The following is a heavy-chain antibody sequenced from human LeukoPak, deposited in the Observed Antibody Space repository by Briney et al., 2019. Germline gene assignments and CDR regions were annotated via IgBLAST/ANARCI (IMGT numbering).Heavy chain of an antibody. V-gene: IGHV3-11*01. CDR3: ARDWSRTNCYGCADYFDY. CDR1: GFTFSDYY. J-gene: IGHJ4*02. Sequence: GGSLRLSCAASGFTFSDYYISWIRQAPGKGLEWVSYISNSGNTIYYADSVKGRFTISRDNAKNSLYLQMNSLRAEDTAVYYCARDWSRTNCYGCADYFDYWGQGTLVTVSS. CDR2: ISNSGNTI. D-gene: IGHD2-2*01.